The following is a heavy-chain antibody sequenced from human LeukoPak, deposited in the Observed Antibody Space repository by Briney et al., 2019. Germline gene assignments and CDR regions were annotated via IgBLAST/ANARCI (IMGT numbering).Heavy chain of an antibody. Sequence: PSETLSLTCAVYGGSFSGYYWSWIRQPPGKGLEWIGEINHSGSTNYNPSLKSRVTISVDTSKNQFSLKLGSVTAADTAVYYCARAPSPGIAAPPFQHWGQGTLVTVSS. CDR1: GGSFSGYY. J-gene: IGHJ1*01. V-gene: IGHV4-34*01. CDR2: INHSGST. CDR3: ARAPSPGIAAPPFQH. D-gene: IGHD6-13*01.